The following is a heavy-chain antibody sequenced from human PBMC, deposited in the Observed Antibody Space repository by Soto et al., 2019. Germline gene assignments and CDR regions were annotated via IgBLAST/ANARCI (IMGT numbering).Heavy chain of an antibody. CDR1: GFTFSKAR. J-gene: IGHJ4*02. Sequence: GGSLRLSCAASGFTFSKARLSWVRKAPGKGKEWVGRIKSKADGGTTDYAAPMKGRFTISRDDSKNTLYLQMNSLKTEDTAVYYCTTGRQQLVRPRVLIYWGQGTLVTVSS. V-gene: IGHV3-15*01. CDR3: TTGRQQLVRPRVLIY. D-gene: IGHD6-13*01. CDR2: IKSKADGGTT.